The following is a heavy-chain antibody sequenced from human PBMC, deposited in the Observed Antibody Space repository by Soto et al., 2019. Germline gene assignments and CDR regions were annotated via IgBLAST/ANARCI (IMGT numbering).Heavy chain of an antibody. CDR2: LNHRGSI. D-gene: IGHD2-15*01. CDR1: GGSFTGYY. Sequence: SETLSLTCGVYGGSFTGYYWTWIRQPPGKGLEWIGELNHRGSINYSPSLKSRVTISVDRSQNQFSLKLRSVTAADTAAYYCARGDGKWLQYWAFDIWGQGTMVTVSS. CDR3: ARGDGKWLQYWAFDI. J-gene: IGHJ3*02. V-gene: IGHV4-34*01.